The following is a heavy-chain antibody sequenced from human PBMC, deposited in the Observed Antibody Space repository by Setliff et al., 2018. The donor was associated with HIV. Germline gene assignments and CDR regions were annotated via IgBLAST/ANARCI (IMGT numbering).Heavy chain of an antibody. CDR3: ASSWSRVPYYGLDV. V-gene: IGHV1-8*01. J-gene: IGHJ6*02. D-gene: IGHD6-13*01. CDR1: GHTFTSYD. CDR2: TNPNSGNT. Sequence: GASVKVSCKASGHTFTSYDINWVRQATGRGLEWMGWTNPNSGNTGYAQKFQGRVTMTRNTSISTAYMELSSLRSEDSAVYYCASSWSRVPYYGLDVWGQGTTVTVSS.